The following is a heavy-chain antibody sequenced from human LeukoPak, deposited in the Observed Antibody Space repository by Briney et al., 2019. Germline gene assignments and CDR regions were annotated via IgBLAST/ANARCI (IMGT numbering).Heavy chain of an antibody. Sequence: PSETLSLTCTVSGGSISSYYWSWIRQPPGKGLEWIGYIYYSGSTNYNPSLKSRVTISVDTSKNQFSLKLSSVTAADTAVYYCARGVGITIFGVVPYYFDYWGQGTLVTVSS. V-gene: IGHV4-59*01. J-gene: IGHJ4*02. CDR1: GGSISSYY. D-gene: IGHD3-3*01. CDR2: IYYSGST. CDR3: ARGVGITIFGVVPYYFDY.